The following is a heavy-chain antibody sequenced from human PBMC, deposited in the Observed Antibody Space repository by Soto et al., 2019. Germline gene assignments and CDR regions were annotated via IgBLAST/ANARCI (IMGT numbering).Heavy chain of an antibody. V-gene: IGHV4-30-4*01. J-gene: IGHJ6*02. CDR2: IYYSGST. CDR3: ARGQQLDYYYYGMDV. CDR1: CGSISSGDYY. Sequence: SETLSLTCTFSCGSISSGDYYWSWIRQPPGEGLEWIGYIYYSGSTYYNPSLKSRVTISVDTSKNQFSLKLSSVTAADTAVYYCARGQQLDYYYYGMDVWGQGTTVTVSS. D-gene: IGHD6-13*01.